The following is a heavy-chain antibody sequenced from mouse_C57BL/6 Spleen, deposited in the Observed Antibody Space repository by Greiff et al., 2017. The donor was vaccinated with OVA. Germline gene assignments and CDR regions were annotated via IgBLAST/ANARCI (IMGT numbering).Heavy chain of an antibody. V-gene: IGHV1-82*01. D-gene: IGHD1-1*01. CDR2: IYPGDGDT. Sequence: QVQLQQSGPELVKPGASVKISCKASGYAFSSSWMNWVKQRPGKGLEWIGRIYPGDGDTNYNGKFKGKATLTADKSSSTAYMQLSSLTSEDSAVYFGARWGTTVVGPFDYWGQGTTLTVSS. J-gene: IGHJ2*01. CDR1: GYAFSSSW. CDR3: ARWGTTVVGPFDY.